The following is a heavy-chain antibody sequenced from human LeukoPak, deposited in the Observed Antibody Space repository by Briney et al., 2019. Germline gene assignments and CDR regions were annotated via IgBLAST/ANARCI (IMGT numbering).Heavy chain of an antibody. CDR3: VRNGEYAFNL. CDR2: IGRSTGTI. D-gene: IGHD4-17*01. V-gene: IGHV3-48*01. J-gene: IGHJ3*01. Sequence: GGSLGLSCVASGFTFSTYSMNWVRQAPGKGLEWVSYIGRSTGTIYYADSVKGRFSISRDNAKDSLYLQMNSLRAEDTAIYYCVRNGEYAFNLWGQGTMVTVSS. CDR1: GFTFSTYS.